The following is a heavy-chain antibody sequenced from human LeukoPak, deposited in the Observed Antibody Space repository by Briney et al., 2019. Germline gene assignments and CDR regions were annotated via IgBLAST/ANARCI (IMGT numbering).Heavy chain of an antibody. CDR3: ARGVATMIVVVSTVDY. CDR1: GFTFSSYE. J-gene: IGHJ4*02. Sequence: GGSLRLSCAASGFTFSSYEMNWVRQAPGKGLEWVSYISSSGSTIYYADSVKGRFTISRDNAKNSLYLQMNSLRAEDTAVYYCARGVATMIVVVSTVDYWGQGTLVTVSS. V-gene: IGHV3-48*03. CDR2: ISSSGSTI. D-gene: IGHD3-22*01.